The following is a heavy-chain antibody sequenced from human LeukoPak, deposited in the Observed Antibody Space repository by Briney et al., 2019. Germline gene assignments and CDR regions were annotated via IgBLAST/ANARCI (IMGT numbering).Heavy chain of an antibody. J-gene: IGHJ4*02. CDR3: ARDGGPNSGSYFHFDY. CDR1: GFTFSSYA. D-gene: IGHD1-26*01. Sequence: PGRSLRLSCAASGFTFSSYAMHWVRQAPGKGLEWVAVISYDGSNKYYADSVKGRFTISRDNSKNTLYLQMNSLRAEDTAVYYCARDGGPNSGSYFHFDYWGQGTLVTVSS. V-gene: IGHV3-30-3*01. CDR2: ISYDGSNK.